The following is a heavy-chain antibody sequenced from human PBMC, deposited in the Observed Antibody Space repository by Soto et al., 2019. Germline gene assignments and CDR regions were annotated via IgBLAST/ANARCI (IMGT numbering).Heavy chain of an antibody. J-gene: IGHJ6*02. CDR1: GYSFTSYW. CDR2: IVPSDSYT. V-gene: IGHV5-10-1*01. D-gene: IGHD3-22*01. Sequence: GESLKISCKGSGYSFTSYWISWVRQMPGKGLEWMGRIVPSDSYTNYSPSFQGHVTISADKSISIAYLQWSSLKASDTAMYYCATLYYYDSSGYGYGMDVWGQGTTVTVSS. CDR3: ATLYYYDSSGYGYGMDV.